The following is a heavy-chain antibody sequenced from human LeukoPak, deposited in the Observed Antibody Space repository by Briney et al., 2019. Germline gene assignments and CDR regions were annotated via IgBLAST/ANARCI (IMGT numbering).Heavy chain of an antibody. D-gene: IGHD1-1*01. CDR3: ASGAGNWQTSKFDY. Sequence: ASVKVSCKASGYTFTDYYMHWVRQAPGQGLEWMGWINPNSGGTNYAQNFQGRVTMTRDTPISTAYMELSRLRSDDTAVYYCASGAGNWQTSKFDYWGQGTLVTVSS. V-gene: IGHV1-2*02. CDR1: GYTFTDYY. J-gene: IGHJ4*02. CDR2: INPNSGGT.